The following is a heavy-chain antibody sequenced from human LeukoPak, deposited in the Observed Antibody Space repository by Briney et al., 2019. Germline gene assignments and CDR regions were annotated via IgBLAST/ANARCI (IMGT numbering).Heavy chain of an antibody. D-gene: IGHD3-16*01. CDR1: GFIFSDYG. Sequence: GRSLRLSCAASGFIFSDYGMHWVRQAPGKGLEWVAGMSYEGSNKYYADSVKGRFTISRDNSKNTLCLQMNSLRAEDTAVYYCAKVPDGKYDYVWGSDFDYWGQGTLVTVSS. CDR2: MSYEGSNK. CDR3: AKVPDGKYDYVWGSDFDY. J-gene: IGHJ4*02. V-gene: IGHV3-30*18.